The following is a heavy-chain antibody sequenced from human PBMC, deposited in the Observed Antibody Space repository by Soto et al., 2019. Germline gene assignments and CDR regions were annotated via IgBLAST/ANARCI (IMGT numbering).Heavy chain of an antibody. CDR2: IYSGGYT. CDR3: ATGRGGGGY. V-gene: IGHV3-53*01. D-gene: IGHD1-1*01. J-gene: IGHJ4*02. CDR1: GFTVSNNY. Sequence: EVQLVESGGGLIQPGGSLRLSCAVSGFTVSNNYMSWVRQAPGKGLEGVSVIYSGGYTAYGDSVKGRFTISRDNSKNTIYLQMQGLRAAGPAVFYLATGRGGGGYWGQGTLVTVSS.